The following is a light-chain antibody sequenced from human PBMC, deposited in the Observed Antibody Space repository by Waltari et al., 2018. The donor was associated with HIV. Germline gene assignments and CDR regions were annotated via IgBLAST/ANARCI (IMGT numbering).Light chain of an antibody. CDR2: KDN. V-gene: IGLV3-25*03. Sequence: SYDLTQPPSVSVSPGQTARIACSGAELPKHYYYCYQQRPGQATVLLIYKDNERPSGIPERFSCSSSGTTVTLTITGVQADDEADYWCQSADSSGAWVFGGGTKLTVL. CDR1: ELPKHY. J-gene: IGLJ3*02. CDR3: QSADSSGAWV.